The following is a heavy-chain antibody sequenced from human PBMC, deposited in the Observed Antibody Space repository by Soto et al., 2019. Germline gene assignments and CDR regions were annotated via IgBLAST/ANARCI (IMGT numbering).Heavy chain of an antibody. CDR1: QFTFGSHA. D-gene: IGHD2-2*02. V-gene: IGHV3-30*03. Sequence: QVQLVESGGGVVQPGRSQRLSCAASQFTFGSHAMHWVRQAPGKGLEWVAVISYQGSKTHYADSVKGRFTISRDNSKDTLYLQMYSLRPEDTAVYFCVRGPRYCSGASCYTIDFWGQGTLVTVSS. CDR3: VRGPRYCSGASCYTIDF. CDR2: ISYQGSKT. J-gene: IGHJ4*02.